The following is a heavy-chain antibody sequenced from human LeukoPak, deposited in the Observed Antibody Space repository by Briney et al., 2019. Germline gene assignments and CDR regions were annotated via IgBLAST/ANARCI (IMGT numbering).Heavy chain of an antibody. CDR3: ARDTTYYGSGSYYSDAFDV. J-gene: IGHJ3*01. D-gene: IGHD3-10*01. CDR1: GFTFSSYW. V-gene: IGHV3-7*03. Sequence: AGGSLRLSCAASGFTFSSYWMSWVRQAPGKGLEWVANIKQDGSEEYYVDSVKGRYTISRDNAKNALYLQMNSLRAEDTAVYYCARDTTYYGSGSYYSDAFDVWGQGTMVTVSS. CDR2: IKQDGSEE.